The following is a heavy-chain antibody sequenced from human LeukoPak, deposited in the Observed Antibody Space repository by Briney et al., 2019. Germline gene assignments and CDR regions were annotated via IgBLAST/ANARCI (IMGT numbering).Heavy chain of an antibody. CDR3: ARAYQRLGGLSFPDQ. Sequence: ASMKVSCKASGYTFTSYAMNWVRQAPGQGLEWMGWINPNTGNPTYAQGFTGRFVFSLDTSVSTTYLQISSLKAEDTAVYYCARAYQRLGGLSFPDQWGQGTLVSVSS. V-gene: IGHV7-4-1*02. D-gene: IGHD3-16*02. CDR2: INPNTGNP. CDR1: GYTFTSYA. J-gene: IGHJ5*02.